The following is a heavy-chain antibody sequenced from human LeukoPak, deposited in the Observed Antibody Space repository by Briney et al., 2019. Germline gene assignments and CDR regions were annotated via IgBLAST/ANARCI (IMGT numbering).Heavy chain of an antibody. Sequence: ASVKVSCKASGYTFTGYYMHWVRQAPGQGLEWMGWINPNSGGTNYAQKFQGRVTMTRDTSISTAYMELSRLRSDDTAVYYCAFSNYGDYGSGYWGQGTLVTVSS. CDR3: AFSNYGDYGSGY. CDR2: INPNSGGT. CDR1: GYTFTGYY. V-gene: IGHV1-2*02. D-gene: IGHD4-17*01. J-gene: IGHJ4*02.